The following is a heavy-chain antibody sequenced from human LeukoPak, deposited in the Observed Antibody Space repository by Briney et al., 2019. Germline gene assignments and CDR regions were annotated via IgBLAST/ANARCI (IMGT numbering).Heavy chain of an antibody. CDR2: IKQDGSDK. V-gene: IGHV3-7*01. CDR1: GFTFSSYA. D-gene: IGHD4-17*01. Sequence: GGSLRLSCAASGFTFSSYAMTWVRQAPGKGLEWVANIKQDGSDKYYVDSVKGRFTVSKDNAKNSLYLQMNTLRAEDTAVYYCARGVTTATYFDYWGQGTLVTVSS. J-gene: IGHJ4*02. CDR3: ARGVTTATYFDY.